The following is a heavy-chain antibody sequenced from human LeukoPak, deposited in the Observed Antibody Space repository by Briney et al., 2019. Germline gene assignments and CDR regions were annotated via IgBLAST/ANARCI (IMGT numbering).Heavy chain of an antibody. D-gene: IGHD3-3*01. J-gene: IGHJ6*03. V-gene: IGHV3-7*01. CDR1: GFTFSSFW. Sequence: QSGGSLRLSCAASGFTFSSFWMSWVRQAPGKGLEWVASIKDDGSEKFYVDSVKGRFTISRDNAKNSLYLQMNSLRAEDTAVYYCATARIFGVAYYYYMDVWGKGTTVTVSS. CDR3: ATARIFGVAYYYYMDV. CDR2: IKDDGSEK.